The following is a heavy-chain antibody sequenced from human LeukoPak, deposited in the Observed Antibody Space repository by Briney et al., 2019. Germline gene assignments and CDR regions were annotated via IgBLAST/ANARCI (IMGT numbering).Heavy chain of an antibody. J-gene: IGHJ4*02. D-gene: IGHD2-15*01. CDR1: GFTFDDYA. Sequence: GGSLRLSCAASGFTFDDYAMHWVRQAPGKGLGWVSLISWDGGSTYYADSVKGRFTISRDNSKNSLYLQMNSLRAEDTALYYCAKGGGSPPYYFDYWGQGTLVTVSS. CDR3: AKGGGSPPYYFDY. CDR2: ISWDGGST. V-gene: IGHV3-43D*03.